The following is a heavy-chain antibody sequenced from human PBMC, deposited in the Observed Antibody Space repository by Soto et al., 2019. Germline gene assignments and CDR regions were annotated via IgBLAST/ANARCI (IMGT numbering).Heavy chain of an antibody. J-gene: IGHJ4*02. CDR2: ISYTGST. V-gene: IGHV4-31*11. CDR3: ARYCFRDTWSTLDY. D-gene: IGHD2-15*01. Sequence: PSETLSLTCAVSGVSISSDAYYWSWIRQHPGKGLEWIGYISYTGSTYYSPSLKSRVTMSVDTSKNQFSLKLTSVTAADTVVYYCARYCFRDTWSTLDYWGPGTLVTVST. CDR1: GVSISSDAYY.